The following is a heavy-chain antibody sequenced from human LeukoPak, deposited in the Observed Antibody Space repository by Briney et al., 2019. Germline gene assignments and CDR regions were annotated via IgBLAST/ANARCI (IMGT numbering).Heavy chain of an antibody. J-gene: IGHJ4*02. D-gene: IGHD3-22*01. CDR3: ARAPNQPSSGYYSFDY. CDR2: IYYSGST. V-gene: IGHV4-31*03. Sequence: SETLSLTCTVSGGSISSGGYYWSWIRQHPGKGLEWIGYIYYSGSTYYNPSLKSRVTISVDTSKNQFSLKLSSVTAADTAVYYCARAPNQPSSGYYSFDYWGQGTLVTVSS. CDR1: GGSISSGGYY.